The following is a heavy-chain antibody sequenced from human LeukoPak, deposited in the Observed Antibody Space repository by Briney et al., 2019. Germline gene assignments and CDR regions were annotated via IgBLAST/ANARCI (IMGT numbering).Heavy chain of an antibody. Sequence: PGGSLRLSRAASGFTFSSYSMNWVRQAPGKGLEWVSSISSSSSYIYYADSVKGRFTISRDNAKNSLYLQMNSLRAEDTAVYYCARFANAWLAWDYWGQGTLVTVSS. CDR2: ISSSSSYI. CDR3: ARFANAWLAWDY. D-gene: IGHD6-19*01. V-gene: IGHV3-21*01. J-gene: IGHJ4*02. CDR1: GFTFSSYS.